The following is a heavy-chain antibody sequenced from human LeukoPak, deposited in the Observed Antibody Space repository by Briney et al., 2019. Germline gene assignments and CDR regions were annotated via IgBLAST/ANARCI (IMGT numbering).Heavy chain of an antibody. V-gene: IGHV4-61*02. D-gene: IGHD3-3*01. J-gene: IGHJ3*02. CDR1: GGSISSGSYY. CDR2: IYTSGST. Sequence: SQTLSLTCTVSGGSISSGSYYWSWIRQPGGKGLEWIGRIYTSGSTNYNPSLKSRVTISVDTSKNQFSLKLSSVTAADTAVPYCARARLKSDLDAFDIWGQGTMVTVSS. CDR3: ARARLKSDLDAFDI.